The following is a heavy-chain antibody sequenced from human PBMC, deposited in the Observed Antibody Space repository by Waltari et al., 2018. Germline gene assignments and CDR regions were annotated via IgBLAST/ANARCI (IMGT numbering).Heavy chain of an antibody. D-gene: IGHD3-22*01. Sequence: QVQLVQSGAEVKKPGASVKVSCKASGYTFTSYGIRWVRQAPGQGLEWMGWVSAYNGNTNYAQKLQGRVTMTTDTSTSTAYMELRSLRSDDTAVYYCARDPYDSSCYYYGMDVWGQGTTVTVSS. CDR2: VSAYNGNT. V-gene: IGHV1-18*01. J-gene: IGHJ6*02. CDR1: GYTFTSYG. CDR3: ARDPYDSSCYYYGMDV.